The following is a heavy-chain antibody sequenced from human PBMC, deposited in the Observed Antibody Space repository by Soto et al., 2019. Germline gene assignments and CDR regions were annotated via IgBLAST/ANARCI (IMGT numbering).Heavy chain of an antibody. CDR2: ISSSSSYI. CDR1: GFTFSSYS. D-gene: IGHD5-12*01. J-gene: IGHJ6*02. Sequence: PGGSLRLSCAASGFTFSSYSMNWVRQAPGKGLEWVSSISSSSSYIYYADSVKGRFTISRDNAKNSLYLQMNSLRAEDTAVYYCARNEEMATITGYYYYGMDVWGQGXTVTVSS. CDR3: ARNEEMATITGYYYYGMDV. V-gene: IGHV3-21*01.